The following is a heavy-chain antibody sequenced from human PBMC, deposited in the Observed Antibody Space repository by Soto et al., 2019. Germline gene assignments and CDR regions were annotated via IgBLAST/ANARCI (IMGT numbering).Heavy chain of an antibody. V-gene: IGHV4-39*01. CDR3: ARRIFGVFIRSAYFDY. J-gene: IGHJ4*02. D-gene: IGHD3-3*01. Sequence: QLQLQESGPGLVKPSETLSLTCTVSGGSISSSSYYWGWIRQPPGKGRECIGSIYYSGSPYYNPSLKSLVSISVDTAMNHFSLQLSSVPAADTAVYYCARRIFGVFIRSAYFDYWGQGTLVTVSS. CDR2: IYYSGSP. CDR1: GGSISSSSYY.